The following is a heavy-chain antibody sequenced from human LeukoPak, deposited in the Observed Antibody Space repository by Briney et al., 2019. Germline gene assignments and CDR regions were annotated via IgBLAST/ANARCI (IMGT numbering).Heavy chain of an antibody. D-gene: IGHD6-19*01. V-gene: IGHV3-23*01. J-gene: IGHJ4*02. CDR2: ISGSGGST. Sequence: GGSLRLSCAASGFTFSSYAMSGVRQAPGTGLEWVSAISGSGGSTYYADSVKGRFTISRDNSKNTLYLQINSLRAEDTAVYYCAIGEEQWLALPSFDYWGQGTLVTVSS. CDR1: GFTFSSYA. CDR3: AIGEEQWLALPSFDY.